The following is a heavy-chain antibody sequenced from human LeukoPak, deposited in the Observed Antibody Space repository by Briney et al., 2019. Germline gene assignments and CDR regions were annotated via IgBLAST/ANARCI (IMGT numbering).Heavy chain of an antibody. CDR1: GFTFSNYG. CDR2: IWYDGSNK. J-gene: IGHJ4*02. CDR3: ARDPMVRGTRYYFDY. V-gene: IGHV3-33*01. D-gene: IGHD3-10*01. Sequence: GGSLRLSCAASGFTFSNYGMHWVRQAPGKGLEWVAVIWYDGSNKYYVDSVKGRFTISRDNYKNTLYLQMNSLRAEDTAVYYCARDPMVRGTRYYFDYWGQGTLVTVSS.